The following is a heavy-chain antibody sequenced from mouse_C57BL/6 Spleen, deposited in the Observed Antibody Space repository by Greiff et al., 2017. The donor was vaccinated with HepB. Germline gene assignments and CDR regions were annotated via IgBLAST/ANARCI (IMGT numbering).Heavy chain of an antibody. CDR3: ARPGDGYYAMDY. V-gene: IGHV5-17*01. CDR2: ISSGSSTI. J-gene: IGHJ4*01. CDR1: GFTFSDYG. D-gene: IGHD2-3*01. Sequence: EVQVVESGGGLVKPGGSLKLSCAASGFTFSDYGMHWVRQAPEKGLEWVAYISSGSSTIYYADTVKGRFTISRDNAKNTLFLQMTSLRSEDTAMYYCARPGDGYYAMDYWGQGTSVTVSS.